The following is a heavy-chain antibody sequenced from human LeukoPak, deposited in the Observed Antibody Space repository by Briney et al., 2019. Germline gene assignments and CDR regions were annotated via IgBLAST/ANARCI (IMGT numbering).Heavy chain of an antibody. V-gene: IGHV3-48*01. D-gene: IGHD4-17*01. CDR3: ARVYSTVATVTTFSYFDY. CDR1: GFTFSSYS. J-gene: IGHJ4*02. Sequence: GGSLRLSCAASGFTFSSYSMNWVRQAPGKGLEWVSYISSSSSTIYYADSVKGRFTISRDNAKNSLYLQMNSLRAEDTAVYYCARVYSTVATVTTFSYFDYWAREPWSPSPQ. CDR2: ISSSSSTI.